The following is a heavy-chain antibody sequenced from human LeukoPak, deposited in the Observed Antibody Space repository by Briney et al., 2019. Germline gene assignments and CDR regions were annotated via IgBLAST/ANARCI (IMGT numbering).Heavy chain of an antibody. V-gene: IGHV4-39*07. D-gene: IGHD2-2*01. CDR1: GGSISSSSYY. CDR2: IYYSGST. J-gene: IGHJ4*02. Sequence: SETLSLTCTVSGGSISSSSYYWGWIRQPPGKGLEWIGSIYYSGSTYYNPSLKSRVTISVDTSKNQFSLKLSSVTAADTAVYYCARYRHQIRKYQPLSWHPFDYWGQGTLVTVSS. CDR3: ARYRHQIRKYQPLSWHPFDY.